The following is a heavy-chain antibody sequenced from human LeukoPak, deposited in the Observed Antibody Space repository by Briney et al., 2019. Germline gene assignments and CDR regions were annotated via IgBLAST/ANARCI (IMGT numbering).Heavy chain of an antibody. D-gene: IGHD4-17*01. CDR1: GFAVSSYD. J-gene: IGHJ4*02. CDR2: FHADGET. Sequence: GGSLRLSCATSGFAVSSYDMHWVRQAPGKGLEWVSAFHADGETYYSNSVRGRFTISRDNAKNSLNLHMNSLGVGDTAVYNCARGSGPGVTTSDSWGEETRVTVS. V-gene: IGHV3-13*01. CDR3: ARGSGPGVTTSDS.